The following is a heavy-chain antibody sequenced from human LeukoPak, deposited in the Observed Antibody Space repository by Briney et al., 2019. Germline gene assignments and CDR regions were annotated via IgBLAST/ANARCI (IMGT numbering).Heavy chain of an antibody. CDR3: ARGPLYYDILTGYPVVNWFDP. V-gene: IGHV4-30-2*01. D-gene: IGHD3-9*01. CDR1: GGSISSGGYS. Sequence: PSETLSLTCAVSGGSISSGGYSWSWIRQPPGKGLEWIGYIYHSGSTYYNPSLKSRVTISVDRSKNQFSLKLSSVTAADTAVYYCARGPLYYDILTGYPVVNWFDPWGQGTLVTVSS. CDR2: IYHSGST. J-gene: IGHJ5*02.